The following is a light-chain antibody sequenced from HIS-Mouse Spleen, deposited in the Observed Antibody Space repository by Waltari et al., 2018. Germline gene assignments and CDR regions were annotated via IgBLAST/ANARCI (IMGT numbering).Light chain of an antibody. V-gene: IGKV4-1*01. CDR2: WAS. J-gene: IGKJ2*01. CDR3: QQYYSTPYT. CDR1: QSVLYSSNNKNY. Sequence: DIVMTQSPDSLAVSLGERATINCKSSQSVLYSSNNKNYLAWYQKKPGQPPKLLIYWASTRRSGVPDRFSGSGSGTDFTLTISSLQAEDVAVYYCQQYYSTPYTFGQGTKLEIK.